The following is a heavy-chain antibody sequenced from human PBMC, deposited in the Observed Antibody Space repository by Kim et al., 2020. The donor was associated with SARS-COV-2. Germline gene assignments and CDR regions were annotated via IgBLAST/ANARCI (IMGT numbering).Heavy chain of an antibody. J-gene: IGHJ6*02. CDR3: ARDTRDYYGMDV. V-gene: IGHV3-33*01. Sequence: YYAESGKGRFTISRDNSKNTLYLQMNSRSAGDTAVYYCARDTRDYYGMDVWGQGTTVTVSS.